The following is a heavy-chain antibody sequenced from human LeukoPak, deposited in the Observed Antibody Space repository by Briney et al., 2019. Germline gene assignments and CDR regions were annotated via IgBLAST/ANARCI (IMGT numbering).Heavy chain of an antibody. V-gene: IGHV1-18*01. D-gene: IGHD1-1*01. CDR2: NSGYNGST. CDR1: GYTFTNYG. J-gene: IGHJ4*02. Sequence: ASVKVSCKTSGYTFTNYGISWVRQAPGQGLEWMGWNSGYNGSTNYVQKFRGRVAMTADTSTSTVYMELRSLRSDDTAVYYCARDIATVQHQDWGQGTLVTVSS. CDR3: ARDIATVQHQD.